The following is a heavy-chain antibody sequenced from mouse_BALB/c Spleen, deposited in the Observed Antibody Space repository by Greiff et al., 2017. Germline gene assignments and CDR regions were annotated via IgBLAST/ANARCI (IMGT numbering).Heavy chain of an antibody. CDR3: ARHRDAYAVDY. V-gene: IGHV5-6-2*01. CDR1: GFTFSSYY. Sequence: DVQLVESGGGLVKPGGSLKLSCAASGFTFSSYYMSWVRQTPEKRLELVAAINSNGGSTYYPDTVKGRFTISRDNAKNTLYLQMSSLKSEDTALYYCARHRDAYAVDYWGQGTSVTVSS. D-gene: IGHD3-3*01. CDR2: INSNGGST. J-gene: IGHJ4*01.